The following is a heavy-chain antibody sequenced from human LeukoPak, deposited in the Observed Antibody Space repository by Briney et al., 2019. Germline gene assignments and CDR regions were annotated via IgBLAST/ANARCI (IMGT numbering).Heavy chain of an antibody. V-gene: IGHV4-59*01. CDR2: VYYSGNT. CDR1: GGSISSYY. D-gene: IGHD2-15*01. Sequence: SGTLSLTCTVSGGSISSYYWSWIRQPPEKGLEWIGYVYYSGNTNYNPSLKSRVTISVDTLKNQFSLKMSSVTAADTATYYCARGVVAATGYDYWGQGTLVTVSS. J-gene: IGHJ4*02. CDR3: ARGVVAATGYDY.